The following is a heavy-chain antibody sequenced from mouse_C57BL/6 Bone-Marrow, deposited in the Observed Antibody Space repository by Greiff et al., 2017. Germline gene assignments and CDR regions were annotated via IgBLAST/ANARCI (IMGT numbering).Heavy chain of an antibody. D-gene: IGHD4-1*02. CDR3: ISTGYYFDY. Sequence: VHVKQSGAELVRPGASVKLSCTASGFNIKDDYMHWVKQRPEQGLEWIGWIDPENGDTEYASKFQGKATITADTSSNTAYLQLSSLTSEDTAVYYCISTGYYFDYWGQGTTLTVSS. V-gene: IGHV14-4*01. CDR2: IDPENGDT. CDR1: GFNIKDDY. J-gene: IGHJ2*01.